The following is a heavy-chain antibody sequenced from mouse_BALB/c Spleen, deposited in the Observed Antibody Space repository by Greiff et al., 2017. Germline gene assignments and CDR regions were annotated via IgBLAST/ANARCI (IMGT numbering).Heavy chain of an antibody. Sequence: EVMLVESGGGLVQPGGSLTLSCAASGFTFSSYGMSWVRQTPDKRLELVATINSNGGSTYYPDSVKGRFTISRDNAKNTLYLQMSSLKSEDTAMYYCARDYYGSFYAMDYWGQGTSVTVSS. CDR2: INSNGGST. V-gene: IGHV5-6-3*01. CDR3: ARDYYGSFYAMDY. CDR1: GFTFSSYG. J-gene: IGHJ4*01. D-gene: IGHD1-1*01.